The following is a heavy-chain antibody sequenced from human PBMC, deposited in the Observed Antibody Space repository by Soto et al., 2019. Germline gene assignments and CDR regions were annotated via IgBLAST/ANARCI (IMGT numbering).Heavy chain of an antibody. D-gene: IGHD1-26*01. CDR3: ASASGSYYYYYYGMDV. V-gene: IGHV3-30-3*01. CDR2: ISYDGSNK. CDR1: GFTFSSYA. Sequence: QVQLVESGGGVVQPGRSLRLSCAASGFTFSSYAMHWVRQAPGKGLEWVAVISYDGSNKYYADSVKGRFTISRDNSKNTLYLQMNSLRAEDTAVYYCASASGSYYYYYYGMDVWGQGTTVTVSS. J-gene: IGHJ6*02.